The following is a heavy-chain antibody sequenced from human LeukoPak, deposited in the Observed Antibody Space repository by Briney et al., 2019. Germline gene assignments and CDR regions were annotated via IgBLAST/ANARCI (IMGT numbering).Heavy chain of an antibody. J-gene: IGHJ4*02. D-gene: IGHD6-13*01. Sequence: PGGSLRLSCAVSGFTFSSYAMSWVRQAPGKGLEWVSAIDSSGSYTWYDDSVKGRFTISRDNSKNTLYLQMSSLRAEDTAVHYCAKGSAGGRPYYFDYWGQGTLVPVSS. CDR2: IDSSGSYT. CDR1: GFTFSSYA. V-gene: IGHV3-23*05. CDR3: AKGSAGGRPYYFDY.